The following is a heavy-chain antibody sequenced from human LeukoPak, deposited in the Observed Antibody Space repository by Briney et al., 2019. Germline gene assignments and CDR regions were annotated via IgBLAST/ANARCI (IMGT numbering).Heavy chain of an antibody. J-gene: IGHJ6*03. CDR1: GFTFSSYG. CDR2: IRYDGSNK. CDR3: AKDGPLYYYGSGSYQPPYYYYYMDV. V-gene: IGHV3-30*02. D-gene: IGHD3-10*01. Sequence: GGSLRLSCAASGFTFSSYGMHWVRQAPGKGLEWVAFIRYDGSNKYYADSVKGRFTISRDNSKNTLYLQMNSLRAEDTAVYYCAKDGPLYYYGSGSYQPPYYYYYMDVWGKGTTVTISS.